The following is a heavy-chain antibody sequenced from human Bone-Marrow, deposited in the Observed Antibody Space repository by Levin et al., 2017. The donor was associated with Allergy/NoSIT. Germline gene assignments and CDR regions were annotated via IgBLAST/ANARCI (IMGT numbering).Heavy chain of an antibody. D-gene: IGHD1-26*01. Sequence: LGESLKISCSTSGFTSSVYEMNWIRQSPRKGLEWISYISGTGSTKYYADSVKGRFAISRDNARNSVSLQMDSLRVEDTGVYYCARGGFSWDVDYWGRGTVVTVSS. V-gene: IGHV3-48*03. J-gene: IGHJ4*02. CDR1: GFTSSVYE. CDR3: ARGGFSWDVDY. CDR2: ISGTGSTK.